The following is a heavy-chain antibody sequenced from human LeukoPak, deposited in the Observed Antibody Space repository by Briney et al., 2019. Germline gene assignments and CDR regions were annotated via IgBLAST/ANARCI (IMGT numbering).Heavy chain of an antibody. Sequence: QPGGSLRLSCAASVFTFSSYWMHWVRQAPGKGPVWVSRINSDGTGTMYADSVKGRFTISRDNAKNTLYLQMNSLRAEDTAVYYCAKHPAFDIWGQGTMVTVSS. J-gene: IGHJ3*02. CDR1: VFTFSSYW. CDR2: INSDGTGT. V-gene: IGHV3-74*03. CDR3: AKHPAFDI.